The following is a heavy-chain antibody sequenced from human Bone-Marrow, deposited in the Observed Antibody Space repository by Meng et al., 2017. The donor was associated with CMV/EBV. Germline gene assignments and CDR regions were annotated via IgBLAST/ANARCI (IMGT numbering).Heavy chain of an antibody. CDR1: GFTFSSYG. Sequence: GESLKISCAASGFTFSSYGMHWVRQAPGKGLEWVAFIRYDGSNKYYADSVKGRFTISRDNAKNSLYLQMNSLRAEDTAVYYCARDFTISSWGQGTTVTVSS. J-gene: IGHJ6*02. D-gene: IGHD3-3*01. V-gene: IGHV3-30*02. CDR2: IRYDGSNK. CDR3: ARDFTISS.